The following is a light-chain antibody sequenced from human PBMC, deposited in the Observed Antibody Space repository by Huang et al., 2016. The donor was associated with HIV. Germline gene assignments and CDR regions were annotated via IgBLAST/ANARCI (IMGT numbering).Light chain of an antibody. V-gene: IGKV1-9*01. J-gene: IGKJ3*01. CDR3: QQFNSFL. CDR1: QDISSY. Sequence: IQLTQSPSSLSASVGDRVTITCRASQDISSYLAWYQQKPGKPPNLLIYGASTLQSGVPSRFRGRGSGTVFILTISNLQPEDFATYYCQQFNSFLFGPGTKVDVK. CDR2: GAS.